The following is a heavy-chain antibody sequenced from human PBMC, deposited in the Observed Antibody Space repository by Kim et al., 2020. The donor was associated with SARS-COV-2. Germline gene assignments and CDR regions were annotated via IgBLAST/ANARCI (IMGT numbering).Heavy chain of an antibody. J-gene: IGHJ6*02. CDR3: ARAGYGVFYYYGMDV. Sequence: GGSLRLSCAVSGFIFSSYWMSWVRQAPGKGLEWVANIKQDGSEKYYVDPVKGRFTISRDNAKNSLYLQMNSLRAEVTAVYYCARAGYGVFYYYGMDVWGQGTTVTVSS. CDR1: GFIFSSYW. V-gene: IGHV3-7*03. D-gene: IGHD3-10*01. CDR2: IKQDGSEK.